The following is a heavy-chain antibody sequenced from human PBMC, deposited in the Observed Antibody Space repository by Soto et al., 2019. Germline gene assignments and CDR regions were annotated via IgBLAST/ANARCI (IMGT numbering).Heavy chain of an antibody. D-gene: IGHD6-13*01. CDR2: INPNSGGT. J-gene: IGHJ4*02. V-gene: IGHV1-2*04. CDR3: ARGVPLYSSSWGTEY. Sequence: ASVKVSCKASGDTFTGYDMHWVRQAPGQGLEWMGWINPNSGGTNYAQKFQGWVTMTRDTSISTAYMELSRLRSDDTAVYYCARGVPLYSSSWGTEYWGQGTLVTVSS. CDR1: GDTFTGYD.